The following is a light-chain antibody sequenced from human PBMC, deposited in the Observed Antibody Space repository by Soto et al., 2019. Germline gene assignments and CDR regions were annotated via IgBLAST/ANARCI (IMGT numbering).Light chain of an antibody. CDR1: RSVSSY. Sequence: EIVLTQSPATLSLSPGERATLSCRASRSVSSYLAWYQQKPGQAPRLLIYDASNRATGIPARFSGSGSGTDFTLTISSREPEDFAVYYCQQRNNWPRGTFGQGTRLEIK. CDR3: QQRNNWPRGT. V-gene: IGKV3-11*01. J-gene: IGKJ5*01. CDR2: DAS.